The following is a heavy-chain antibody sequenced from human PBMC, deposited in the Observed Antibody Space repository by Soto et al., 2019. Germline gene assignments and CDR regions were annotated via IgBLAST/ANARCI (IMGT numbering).Heavy chain of an antibody. Sequence: ASAKVSCKASGFTFTGYYIHWVRQAPGQGPEWMGWIRSNGGDPKYSQKFQDRVTMTRDTSMNTVYMELSRLRSDDTAVYYCARDERSYGEPPFDYWGQGTLVTVSS. CDR3: ARDERSYGEPPFDY. D-gene: IGHD3-16*01. J-gene: IGHJ4*02. V-gene: IGHV1-2*02. CDR2: IRSNGGDP. CDR1: GFTFTGYY.